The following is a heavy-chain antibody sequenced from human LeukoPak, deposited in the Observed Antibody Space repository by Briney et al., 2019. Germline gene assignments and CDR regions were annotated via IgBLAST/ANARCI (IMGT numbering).Heavy chain of an antibody. CDR2: IKQDGTEK. J-gene: IGHJ4*02. CDR3: ASYSSSRGDIEY. V-gene: IGHV3-7*02. D-gene: IGHD3-10*01. Sequence: PGGSLRLSCAASGFTFSTFWMNWVRQAPGKGLEWVANIKQDGTEKHYLDSVKGRFTISRDNAKYSLYLQMDSLRAEDTAVHYCASYSSSRGDIEYWGQGTLVTVSS. CDR1: GFTFSTFW.